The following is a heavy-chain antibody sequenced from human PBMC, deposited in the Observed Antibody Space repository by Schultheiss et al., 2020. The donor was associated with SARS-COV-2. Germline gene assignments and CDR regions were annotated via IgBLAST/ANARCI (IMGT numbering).Heavy chain of an antibody. J-gene: IGHJ4*02. Sequence: TLSLTCTVSGGSISSGGYYWSWIRQHPGKGLEWIGYIYYSGSTNYNPSLKSRVTISVDTSKNQFSLKLTSVTAADTAVYYCARVTVTTGFDYWGQGTLVTVSS. CDR2: IYYSGST. V-gene: IGHV4-61*08. D-gene: IGHD4-17*01. CDR3: ARVTVTTGFDY. CDR1: GGSISSGGYY.